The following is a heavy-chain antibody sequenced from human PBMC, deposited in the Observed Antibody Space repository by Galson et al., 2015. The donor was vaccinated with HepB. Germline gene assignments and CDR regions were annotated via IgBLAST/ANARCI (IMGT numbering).Heavy chain of an antibody. V-gene: IGHV1-18*04. CDR3: ARDLISDYDILTGYYHYYYYGMDV. CDR2: ISAYNGNT. Sequence: SVKVSCKASGYTFTSYGISWVRQAPGQGLEWMGWISAYNGNTNYAQKLQGRVTMTTDTSTSTAYMELRSLRSDDTAVYYCARDLISDYDILTGYYHYYYYGMDVWGQGTTVTVSS. D-gene: IGHD3-9*01. CDR1: GYTFTSYG. J-gene: IGHJ6*02.